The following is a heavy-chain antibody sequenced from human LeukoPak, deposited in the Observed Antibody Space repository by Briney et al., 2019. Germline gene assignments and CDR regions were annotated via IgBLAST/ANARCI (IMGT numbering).Heavy chain of an antibody. CDR3: ARSGQQLVRDDALDI. CDR1: GFTFSSYW. CDR2: IKQDGSEK. J-gene: IGHJ3*02. Sequence: GGSLRLSCAASGFTFSSYWMSWVRQAPGKGLEWVANIKQDGSEKYYVDSVEGRFTISRDNARNSLYLQMNSLRAEDTAVYYCARSGQQLVRDDALDIWGQGTMVTVSS. D-gene: IGHD6-13*01. V-gene: IGHV3-7*01.